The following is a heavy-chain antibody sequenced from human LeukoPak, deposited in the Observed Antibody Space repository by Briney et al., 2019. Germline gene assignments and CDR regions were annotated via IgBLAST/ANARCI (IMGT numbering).Heavy chain of an antibody. D-gene: IGHD6-19*01. CDR1: GGSISSYY. J-gene: IGHJ4*02. Sequence: SETLSLTCTVSGGSISSYYWSWIRQPPGKGLEWIGYISYSGSTNYNPSLKSRVTISLDTSKNQFSLKLRSVTAADTAVYYCARGTEAVAGHFDYWGQGTLVTVSS. V-gene: IGHV4-59*08. CDR2: ISYSGST. CDR3: ARGTEAVAGHFDY.